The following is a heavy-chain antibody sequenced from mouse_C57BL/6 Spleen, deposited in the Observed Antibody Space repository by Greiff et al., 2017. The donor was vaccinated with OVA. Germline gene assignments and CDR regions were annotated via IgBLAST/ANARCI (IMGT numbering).Heavy chain of an antibody. Sequence: QVQLQQPGAELVKPGASVTMSCKASGYTFTSYWITWVKQRPGQGLEWIGDIYPGSGSTNYNEKFKSKATLTVYTSSSTAYMQLSSLTSEDSAVYYCARRGANWDFYYAMDYWGQGTSVTVSS. CDR2: IYPGSGST. J-gene: IGHJ4*01. CDR3: ARRGANWDFYYAMDY. D-gene: IGHD4-1*01. V-gene: IGHV1-55*01. CDR1: GYTFTSYW.